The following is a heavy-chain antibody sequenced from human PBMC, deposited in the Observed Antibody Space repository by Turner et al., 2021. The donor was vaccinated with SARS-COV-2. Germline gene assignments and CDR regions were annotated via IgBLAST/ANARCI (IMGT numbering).Heavy chain of an antibody. CDR2: ISYDGSNK. Sequence: QLQLVESGGGAVQPGRSLRLSWAASGFTFSSYGWHWVRQGPGKGLEWVAVISYDGSNKYYADSVKGRFTSSRDNSKNTLYLKMNSLRAEDTAVYYCAKDDNYDFWTGYYMYWGQGTLVTVSS. J-gene: IGHJ4*02. V-gene: IGHV3-30*18. CDR1: GFTFSSYG. D-gene: IGHD3-3*01. CDR3: AKDDNYDFWTGYYMY.